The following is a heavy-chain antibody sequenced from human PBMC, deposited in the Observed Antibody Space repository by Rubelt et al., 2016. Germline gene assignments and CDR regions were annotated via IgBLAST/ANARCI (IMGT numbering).Heavy chain of an antibody. Sequence: QVQLVESGGGVVQPGRSLRLSCVGSGFTFSTYAMHWVRQAPGRGLEWVAVISYDGNNKYYADSVKGRFTISRDNSKNTLLLQMNSLRAEDTALYYCVRGNSGSYFSYPYDYWGQGTLVTASS. V-gene: IGHV3-30*04. D-gene: IGHD1-26*01. CDR2: ISYDGNNK. CDR3: VRGNSGSYFSYPYDY. CDR1: GFTFSTYA. J-gene: IGHJ4*02.